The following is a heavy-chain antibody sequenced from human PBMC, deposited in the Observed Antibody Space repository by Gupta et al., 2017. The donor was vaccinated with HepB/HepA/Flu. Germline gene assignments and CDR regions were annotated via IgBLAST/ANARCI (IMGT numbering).Heavy chain of an antibody. D-gene: IGHD2-2*01. CDR3: TSPGGGVVPAATFDY. V-gene: IGHV3-73*02. J-gene: IGHJ4*02. CDR1: GFTFSGSA. Sequence: EVQLVESGGGLVQPGGSLTLSCAASGFTFSGSAMHWVRQASGKGLEWVGRIRSKANSYATAYAASVKGRFTISRDDSKNTAYLQMNSLKTEDTAVYYCTSPGGGVVPAATFDYWGQGTLVTVSS. CDR2: IRSKANSYAT.